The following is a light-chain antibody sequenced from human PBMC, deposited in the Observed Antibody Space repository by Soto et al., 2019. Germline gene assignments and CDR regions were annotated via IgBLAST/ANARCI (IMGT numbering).Light chain of an antibody. Sequence: EVVRTQSPATLSVSQGERATLSCWASQSVRSSLAWYQQKPGQAPRLLIYDASARATDIPARFSGSGSGTEFTLTISSLQSEDSAVYYCQQYNNWPGTFGQGTKVDIK. V-gene: IGKV3-15*01. CDR3: QQYNNWPGT. CDR2: DAS. J-gene: IGKJ1*01. CDR1: QSVRSS.